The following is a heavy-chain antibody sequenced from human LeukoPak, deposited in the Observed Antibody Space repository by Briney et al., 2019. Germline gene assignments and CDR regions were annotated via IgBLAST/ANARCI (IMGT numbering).Heavy chain of an antibody. D-gene: IGHD2-15*01. J-gene: IGHJ3*02. V-gene: IGHV1-69*05. Sequence: ASVKVSCKASGGTFSSYAISWVRQAPGQGLEWMGRIIPIFGTANYAQKFQGRVTITTDESTRTAYMELSSLRSEDTAVYYCARGPVVVVAATGGAFDIWGQGTMVTVSS. CDR2: IIPIFGTA. CDR1: GGTFSSYA. CDR3: ARGPVVVVAATGGAFDI.